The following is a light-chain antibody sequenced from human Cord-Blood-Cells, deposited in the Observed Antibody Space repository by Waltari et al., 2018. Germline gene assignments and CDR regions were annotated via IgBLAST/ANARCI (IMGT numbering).Light chain of an antibody. Sequence: EIVLTQSPGTLSLSPGERATLSCRASQSVSSSYLAWYQQKPGQAPRLLIYGASSRATGIPDRFSGSGSGTDFTLTISRLEPEDFAVYYFQQYCSSPLTFGGGDKVEIK. CDR1: QSVSSSY. V-gene: IGKV3-20*01. CDR3: QQYCSSPLT. CDR2: GAS. J-gene: IGKJ4*01.